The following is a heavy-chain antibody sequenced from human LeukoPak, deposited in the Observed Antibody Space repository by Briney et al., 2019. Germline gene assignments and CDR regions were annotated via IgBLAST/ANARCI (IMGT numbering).Heavy chain of an antibody. CDR3: TREVLVRGVRYHGMDV. V-gene: IGHV3-48*04. D-gene: IGHD3-10*01. J-gene: IGHJ6*02. Sequence: GGSLRLSCAASQFSFSAYSMNWVRQAPGKGLEWVAYISTSSEVIYYGGSVKGRFTISRDNAQRSLYLQMNSLRSEDTAVYYCTREVLVRGVRYHGMDVWGQGTTVTVSS. CDR1: QFSFSAYS. CDR2: ISTSSEVI.